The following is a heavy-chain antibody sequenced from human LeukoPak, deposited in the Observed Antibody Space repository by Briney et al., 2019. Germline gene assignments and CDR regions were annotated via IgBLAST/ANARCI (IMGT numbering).Heavy chain of an antibody. CDR3: ARGRGGSPD. D-gene: IGHD4-23*01. Sequence: SETLSLTCTVSGGSISSSSYYWVWIRPPPGKGLEWIGSIYYSGNTYYNPSLRSRVTISVDTSKNQFSLKLSSVAAADTAVYYCARGRGGSPDWGQGTMVTVSS. CDR1: GGSISSSSYY. J-gene: IGHJ3*01. V-gene: IGHV4-39*07. CDR2: IYYSGNT.